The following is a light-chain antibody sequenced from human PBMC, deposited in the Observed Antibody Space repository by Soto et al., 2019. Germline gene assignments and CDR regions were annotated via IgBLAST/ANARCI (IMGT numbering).Light chain of an antibody. J-gene: IGLJ1*01. V-gene: IGLV1-47*01. CDR3: AAWDDSLSGFFV. CDR1: SSNVGSNY. Sequence: QSALTQPPSASGTPGQRVTISCSGSSSNVGSNYVYWYQQLPGTAPKLLIYRNNQRPSGVPDRLSGSKSGTSASLAISGLRSEDEADYYCAAWDDSLSGFFVFGTGTKVTVL. CDR2: RNN.